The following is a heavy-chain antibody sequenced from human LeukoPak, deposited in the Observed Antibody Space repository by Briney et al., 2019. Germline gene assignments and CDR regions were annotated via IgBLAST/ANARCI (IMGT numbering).Heavy chain of an antibody. CDR2: INPNINGT. CDR1: GYTFTGYY. V-gene: IGHV1-2*02. CDR3: AREYYDYVWGSYRYPGDY. J-gene: IGHJ4*02. D-gene: IGHD3-16*02. Sequence: ASVKVSCKASGYTFTGYYIHWVRQAPGQGLEWMGWINPNINGTNYAQKFQGRVTMTRDTSISTAYMELSRLRSDDTAVYYCAREYYDYVWGSYRYPGDYWGQGTLVTVSS.